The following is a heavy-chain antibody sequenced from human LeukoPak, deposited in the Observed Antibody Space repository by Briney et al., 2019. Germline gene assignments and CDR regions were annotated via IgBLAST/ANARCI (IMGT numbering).Heavy chain of an antibody. D-gene: IGHD4-17*01. J-gene: IGHJ2*01. CDR3: ARDRTDGDYGLGYFDL. V-gene: IGHV4-34*01. Sequence: SETLSLTCAVYGGSFSGYYWSWIRQPPGKGLEWIGSIYYSGSTYYNPSLKSRVTISVDTSKNQFSLKLSSVTAADTAVYYCARDRTDGDYGLGYFDLWGRGTLVTVFS. CDR2: IYYSGST. CDR1: GGSFSGYY.